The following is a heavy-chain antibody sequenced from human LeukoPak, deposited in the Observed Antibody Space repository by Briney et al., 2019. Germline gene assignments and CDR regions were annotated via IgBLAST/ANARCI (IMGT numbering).Heavy chain of an antibody. V-gene: IGHV3-30-3*01. CDR3: ARFSAAEDAFDI. CDR1: GFTFSSYA. D-gene: IGHD6-13*01. J-gene: IGHJ3*02. Sequence: PGGSLRLSCAASGFTFSSYAMHWVRQAPGKWLEWVAVISYDGSNKYYADSVKGRFTISRDNSKNTLYLQMNSLRAEDTAVYYCARFSAAEDAFDIWGQGTMVTVSS. CDR2: ISYDGSNK.